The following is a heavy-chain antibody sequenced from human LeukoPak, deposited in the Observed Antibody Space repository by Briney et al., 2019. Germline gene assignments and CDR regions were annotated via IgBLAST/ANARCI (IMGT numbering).Heavy chain of an antibody. Sequence: ASVKVSCKASGYTFTSYGISWVRQAPGQGLEWMGWISAYNGNTNYAQKLQGRVTMTTDTSTSTAYMELRSLRSDDTAVYYCARDRYCSSTSCYASDAFDIWGQGTMVTVSS. D-gene: IGHD2-2*01. V-gene: IGHV1-18*01. CDR2: ISAYNGNT. CDR1: GYTFTSYG. J-gene: IGHJ3*02. CDR3: ARDRYCSSTSCYASDAFDI.